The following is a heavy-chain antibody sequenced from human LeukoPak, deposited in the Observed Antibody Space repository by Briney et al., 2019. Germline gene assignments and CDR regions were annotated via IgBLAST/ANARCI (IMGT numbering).Heavy chain of an antibody. J-gene: IGHJ4*02. CDR3: ARARLRYSSGWYYFDY. CDR2: IYYSGST. D-gene: IGHD6-19*01. CDR1: GGSISSYY. V-gene: IGHV4-59*01. Sequence: SETLSLTCTVSGGSISSYYWSWIRQPPGKGLEWIGYIYYSGSTNYNPSLKSRVTISVDTSKNQFSLKLSSVTAADTAVCYCARARLRYSSGWYYFDYWGQGTLVTVSS.